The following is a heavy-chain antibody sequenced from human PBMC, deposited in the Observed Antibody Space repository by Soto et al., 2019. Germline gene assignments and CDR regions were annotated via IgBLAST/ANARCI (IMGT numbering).Heavy chain of an antibody. CDR3: ARDFRYGGHDAFDI. CDR1: GYTFTSYG. CDR2: ISAYNGNT. V-gene: IGHV1-18*01. Sequence: GAAVKVSCKASGYTFTSYGISWVRQALGQGLEWMGWISAYNGNTNYAQKLQGRVTMTTDTSTSTAYMELRSLRSDDTAVYYCARDFRYGGHDAFDIWGQGTMVTVSS. J-gene: IGHJ3*02. D-gene: IGHD4-17*01.